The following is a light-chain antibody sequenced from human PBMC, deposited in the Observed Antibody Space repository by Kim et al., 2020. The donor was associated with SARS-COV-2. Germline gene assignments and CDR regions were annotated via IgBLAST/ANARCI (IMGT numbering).Light chain of an antibody. CDR1: RSDVGVYNY. CDR2: DVS. J-gene: IGLJ3*02. CDR3: SSYTISTTR. V-gene: IGLV2-14*03. Sequence: SPGQSVTISCTGARSDVGVYNYVSWYQQHPGKAPKLIIYDVSNRPSGVSNRFSGSKSGNTASLTISGLQAEDEADYYCSSYTISTTRFGGGTQLTVL.